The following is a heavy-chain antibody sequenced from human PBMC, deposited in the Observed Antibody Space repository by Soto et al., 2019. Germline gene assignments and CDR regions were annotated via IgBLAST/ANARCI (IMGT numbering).Heavy chain of an antibody. D-gene: IGHD3-16*02. CDR1: GGSFSGYY. CDR2: NNHSGST. Sequence: QVQLQQWGAGLLKPSETLSLTCAVYGGSFSGYYWSWIRQPPGKGLEWIGENNHSGSTNYNPSLKSRVTISVDTSKNQFSLKLSSVTAADTAVYYCARVPLDYIWGSYRYYYMDVWGKGTTVTVSS. J-gene: IGHJ6*03. CDR3: ARVPLDYIWGSYRYYYMDV. V-gene: IGHV4-34*01.